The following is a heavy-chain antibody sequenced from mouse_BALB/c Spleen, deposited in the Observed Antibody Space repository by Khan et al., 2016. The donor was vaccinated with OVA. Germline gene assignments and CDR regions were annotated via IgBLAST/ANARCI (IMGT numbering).Heavy chain of an antibody. V-gene: IGHV1-26*01. CDR2: VNPNTGGS. D-gene: IGHD2-14*01. Sequence: VQLQQSGPDLVKPGASVKISCEASGYSFTLYYMTWVKQSHGKSLEWIGRVNPNTGGSDYNQEFKGKAILTVDKSSNTAYMELHSLTSEDSAVYYCARGYDFFAYWGQGTLVTVSA. CDR1: GYSFTLYY. CDR3: ARGYDFFAY. J-gene: IGHJ3*01.